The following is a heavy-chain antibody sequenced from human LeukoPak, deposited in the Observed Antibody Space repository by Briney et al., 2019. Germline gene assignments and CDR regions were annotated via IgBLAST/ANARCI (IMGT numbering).Heavy chain of an antibody. CDR2: VHYSGTT. Sequence: SETLSLTCTVSGGSISDYYWNWIRQPPGKGLKWVAYVHYSGTTKYNPSLQSRVTTAVDMSKKEVSLRLDSVTAADTAVYYCAGDMRGSAKVWFDSWGQGVQVIVSS. J-gene: IGHJ5*01. CDR3: AGDMRGSAKVWFDS. V-gene: IGHV4-59*12. CDR1: GGSISDYY. D-gene: IGHD3-10*01.